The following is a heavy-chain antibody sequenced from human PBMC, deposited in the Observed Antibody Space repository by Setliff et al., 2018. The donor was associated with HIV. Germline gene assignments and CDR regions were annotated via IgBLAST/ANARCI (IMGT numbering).Heavy chain of an antibody. Sequence: ASVHVSCKSSGYTFTAHHIHWVRQAPGQGPEWMGWIIPKSGETSYAEKFRGRVTMTRDTPLSTAYMELSWLTSDDTAVYYCARVVDRDYDFWSAYEYWGQVTMVTVSS. D-gene: IGHD3-3*01. CDR2: IIPKSGET. J-gene: IGHJ4*02. CDR3: ARVVDRDYDFWSAYEY. CDR1: GYTFTAHH. V-gene: IGHV1-2*02.